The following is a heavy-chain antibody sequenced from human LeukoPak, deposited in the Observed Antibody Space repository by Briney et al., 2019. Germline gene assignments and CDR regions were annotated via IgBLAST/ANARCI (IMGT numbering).Heavy chain of an antibody. D-gene: IGHD3-10*01. Sequence: GVSQRLLCAASGFNLRLYGMHWVSEAPGRGLAWVAGISNDGDYEYYTASVKGRFTISRDNAKDTLYLQMDSLRREDTAVYYCAKDGRGRTVFGDIESWGQGTLVAVSS. V-gene: IGHV3-30*18. CDR1: GFNLRLYG. CDR2: ISNDGDYE. CDR3: AKDGRGRTVFGDIES. J-gene: IGHJ4*02.